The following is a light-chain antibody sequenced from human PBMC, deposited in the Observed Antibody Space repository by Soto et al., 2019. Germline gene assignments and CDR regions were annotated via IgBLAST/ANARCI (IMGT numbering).Light chain of an antibody. CDR1: QEISNY. CDR2: DAS. CDR3: QQYDNLPLT. Sequence: DSQMTQSTSSLSASVGDRVTITCQASQEISNYLNWDQQKPGKAPKLLIYDASNLETGVPSRFSGSGSGTDFTFTISSLQPEDIATYYCQQYDNLPLTFGPGTKVDI. V-gene: IGKV1-33*01. J-gene: IGKJ3*01.